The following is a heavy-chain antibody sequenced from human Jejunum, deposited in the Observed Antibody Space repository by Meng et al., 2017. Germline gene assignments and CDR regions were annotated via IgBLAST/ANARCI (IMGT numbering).Heavy chain of an antibody. Sequence: ASVKVSCKASGYTFTVHYIYWVRQAPGQGLEWMGWINPNSGSTNYAQKFQGRVTMTRDTSITTAYMELSSLRSDDTAVYYCARDSFRLSWGQGTLVTVSS. CDR3: ARDSFRLS. J-gene: IGHJ5*02. CDR2: INPNSGST. V-gene: IGHV1-2*02. CDR1: GYTFTVHY.